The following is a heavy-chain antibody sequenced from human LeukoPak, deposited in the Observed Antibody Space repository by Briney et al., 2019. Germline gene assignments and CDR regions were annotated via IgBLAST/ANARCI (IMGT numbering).Heavy chain of an antibody. CDR2: IRYDGSNK. CDR1: GFTFSSYG. CDR3: AKELEDTAMSDDAFDI. V-gene: IGHV3-30*02. D-gene: IGHD5-18*01. J-gene: IGHJ3*02. Sequence: PGGSLRLSCAASGFTFSSYGMHWVRQAPGKGLEWVAFIRYDGSNKYYADSVKGRFTISRDNSKNTLYLQMNSLRAEDTAVYYCAKELEDTAMSDDAFDIWGQGTVVTVSS.